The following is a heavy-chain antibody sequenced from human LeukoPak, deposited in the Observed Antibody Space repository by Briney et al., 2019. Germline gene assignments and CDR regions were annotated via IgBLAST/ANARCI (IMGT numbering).Heavy chain of an antibody. CDR2: INAGNGNT. V-gene: IGHV1-3*01. Sequence: ASVKVSCKASGYTFTSYAMHWVRQAPGQRLEWMGWINAGNGNTKYSQKFQGRVTITRNTSASTAYMELSSLRSEDTAVYYCARVGAPAGGGGTVFDYWGQGTLVTVSS. D-gene: IGHD2-8*02. J-gene: IGHJ4*02. CDR1: GYTFTSYA. CDR3: ARVGAPAGGGGTVFDY.